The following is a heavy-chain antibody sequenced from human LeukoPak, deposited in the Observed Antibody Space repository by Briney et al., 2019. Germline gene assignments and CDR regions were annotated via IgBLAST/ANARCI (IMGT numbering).Heavy chain of an antibody. J-gene: IGHJ6*04. CDR2: IKQDGSEK. V-gene: IGHV3-7*01. Sequence: GGSLRLSCAASGFSLSSYWMTWVRQAPGKGLEWVANIKQDGSEKNYVDSVKGRFTISRDNAKNSLYLQMNSLRAEDTAVYYCAELGITMIGGVWGKGTTVTVSS. CDR3: AELGITMIGGV. CDR1: GFSLSSYW. D-gene: IGHD3-10*02.